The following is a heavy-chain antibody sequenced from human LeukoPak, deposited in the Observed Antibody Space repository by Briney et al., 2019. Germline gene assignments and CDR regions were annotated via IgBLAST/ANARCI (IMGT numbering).Heavy chain of an antibody. D-gene: IGHD3-10*01. CDR1: GFTVNSNY. CDR3: AKYGFTYYYYYYMDV. CDR2: IYSGGST. V-gene: IGHV3-53*05. J-gene: IGHJ6*03. Sequence: GGSLRLSCAASGFTVNSNYMSWVRQAPGKGLEWVSVIYSGGSTYYADSVKGRFTISRDNSKNTLYLQMNSLRAEDTAVYYCAKYGFTYYYYYYMDVWGKGTTVIVSS.